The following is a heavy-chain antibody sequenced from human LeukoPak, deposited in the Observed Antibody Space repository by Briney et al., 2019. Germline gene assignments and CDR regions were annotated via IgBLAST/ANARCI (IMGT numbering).Heavy chain of an antibody. CDR2: ISGSGGST. CDR1: GFTFSSYA. Sequence: GGSLRLSCAASGFTFSSYAMSWVRQAPGKGLEWVSAISGSGGSTYYADSVKGRFTISRDNSKNTLYLQMNSLRAEDTAVYYCAKGRVYGDLFPAYYFDYWGQGTLVTVSS. J-gene: IGHJ4*02. CDR3: AKGRVYGDLFPAYYFDY. V-gene: IGHV3-23*01. D-gene: IGHD4-17*01.